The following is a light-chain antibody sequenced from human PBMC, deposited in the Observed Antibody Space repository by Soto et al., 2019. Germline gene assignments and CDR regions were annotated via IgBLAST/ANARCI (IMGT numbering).Light chain of an antibody. Sequence: QSVLTQPPSASGSPGQSVAISCAGTSSDVGAYNSVSWYQQHPGKAPKLIIYQVNMRPSGVPDRFYGSKSGNTASLTVSGLQAEDEADYYCSSFAGSNSIYVFGTGTKVTVL. V-gene: IGLV2-8*01. CDR3: SSFAGSNSIYV. J-gene: IGLJ1*01. CDR2: QVN. CDR1: SSDVGAYNS.